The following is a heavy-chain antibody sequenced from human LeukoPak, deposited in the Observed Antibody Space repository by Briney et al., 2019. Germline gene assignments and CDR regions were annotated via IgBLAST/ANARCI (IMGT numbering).Heavy chain of an antibody. CDR3: AKPTQRMWQTTGFDY. D-gene: IGHD2-8*02. V-gene: IGHV3-23*01. CDR2: ISGSGGST. CDR1: GFTFSSYA. J-gene: IGHJ4*02. Sequence: PGGSLRLSCAASGFTFSSYAMSWVRQAPGKGLEWVSAISGSGGSTYYADSAKGRFTISRDNSKNTLYLQMNSLRAEDTAVYYCAKPTQRMWQTTGFDYSGPGTLVTVSS.